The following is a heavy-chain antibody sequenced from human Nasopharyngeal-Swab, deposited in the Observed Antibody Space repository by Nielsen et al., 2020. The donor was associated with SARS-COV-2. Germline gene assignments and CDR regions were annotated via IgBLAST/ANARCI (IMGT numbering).Heavy chain of an antibody. CDR2: IRSKAHNYAA. Sequence: GESLKISCAASGFTFSGSAMHWVRQASGKGLEWVGRIRSKAHNYAAVYAASVEGRFTISRDDSKKTAFLQMDSLKSEDTAVYYCAKDLSLVVITTPNYWGQGTLVTVSS. D-gene: IGHD3-22*01. J-gene: IGHJ4*02. CDR3: AKDLSLVVITTPNY. V-gene: IGHV3-73*01. CDR1: GFTFSGSA.